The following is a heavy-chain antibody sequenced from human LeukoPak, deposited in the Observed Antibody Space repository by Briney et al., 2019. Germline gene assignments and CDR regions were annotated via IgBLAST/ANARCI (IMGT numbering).Heavy chain of an antibody. CDR1: GYSFTSYW. Sequence: GESLKISCKASGYSFTSYWIGCVRRMPAKGLVGMGIIYPGDSDTRYSPSFQGQVTISADKSISTAYLQWSSLKASDTAMYYCARQRMVATGFWDYWGQGTLVTVSS. V-gene: IGHV5-51*01. J-gene: IGHJ4*02. CDR2: IYPGDSDT. D-gene: IGHD2-21*02. CDR3: ARQRMVATGFWDY.